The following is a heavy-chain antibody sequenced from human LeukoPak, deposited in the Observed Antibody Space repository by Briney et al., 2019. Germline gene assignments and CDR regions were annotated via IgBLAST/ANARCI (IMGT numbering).Heavy chain of an antibody. Sequence: SETLSLTCTVSGGSISSYYWSWIRQPPGKGLEWIGYIYYSGSTNYNPSLKSRVTISVDTSKNQFSLKLSSVTAADTAVYYCARATLNYYDSGGYYPSNWFDPWGQGTLVTVSS. J-gene: IGHJ5*02. CDR3: ARATLNYYDSGGYYPSNWFDP. V-gene: IGHV4-59*01. D-gene: IGHD3-22*01. CDR2: IYYSGST. CDR1: GGSISSYY.